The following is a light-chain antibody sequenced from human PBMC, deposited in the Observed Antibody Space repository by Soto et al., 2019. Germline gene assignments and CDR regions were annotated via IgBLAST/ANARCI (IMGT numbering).Light chain of an antibody. CDR1: QSISSW. J-gene: IGKJ2*01. Sequence: DIPMTQSPSTLSASVGDRVTITCRASQSISSWLAWYQQKPGKAPKLLIYKASSLQSGVPSRFSGSGSGTEFTLNISSLQPDDFATYYCQQYNSYSYTCGQGTKLEIK. V-gene: IGKV1-5*03. CDR3: QQYNSYSYT. CDR2: KAS.